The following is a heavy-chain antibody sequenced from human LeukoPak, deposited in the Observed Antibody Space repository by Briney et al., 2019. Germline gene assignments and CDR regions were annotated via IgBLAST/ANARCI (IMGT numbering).Heavy chain of an antibody. V-gene: IGHV1-69*01. D-gene: IGHD6-19*01. Sequence: GSSVKVSCKASGGTFSSYAISWVRQAPGQGLEWMGGIIPIFGTANYAQKFQGRVTITADESTSTAYMELSSLRSEDTAVYYCANTPLTGYSSGWYSDYWGQGTLVTVSS. CDR3: ANTPLTGYSSGWYSDY. CDR2: IIPIFGTA. J-gene: IGHJ4*02. CDR1: GGTFSSYA.